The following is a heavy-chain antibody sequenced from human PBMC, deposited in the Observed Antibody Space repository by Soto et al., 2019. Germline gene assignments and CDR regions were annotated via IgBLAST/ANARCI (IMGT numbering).Heavy chain of an antibody. CDR2: IIPIFSTA. D-gene: IGHD3-22*01. V-gene: IGHV1-69*13. J-gene: IGHJ3*02. Sequence: ASVKVSCKASGGTFSSYAISWVRQAPGQGLEWMGGIIPIFSTANYAQKFQGRVTITADESTSTAYMELSSLRSEDTAVYYCASFSPAYYYDSSGYSNDAFDIWGQGTMVTVSS. CDR1: GGTFSSYA. CDR3: ASFSPAYYYDSSGYSNDAFDI.